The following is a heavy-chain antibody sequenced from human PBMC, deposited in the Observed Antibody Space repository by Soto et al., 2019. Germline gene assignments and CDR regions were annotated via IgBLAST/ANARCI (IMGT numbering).Heavy chain of an antibody. CDR3: ARGGALDGTSPPFNH. CDR1: GYTFSGHY. Sequence: GASVKVSCKASGYTFSGHYMHWIRQAPGQGPEWLGWINANSGDTDRAPKFQDRLTMTRDTSISTAYMELSRLRSDDTAVYYCARGGALDGTSPPFNHWGQGTLLTVSS. D-gene: IGHD6-19*01. V-gene: IGHV1-2*02. CDR2: INANSGDT. J-gene: IGHJ4*02.